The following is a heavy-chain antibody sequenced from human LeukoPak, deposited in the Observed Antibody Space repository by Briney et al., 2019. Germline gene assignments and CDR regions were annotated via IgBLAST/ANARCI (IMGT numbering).Heavy chain of an antibody. CDR1: GGSVSSGSYY. J-gene: IGHJ4*02. CDR3: AREGCSSTSCYVGIDH. V-gene: IGHV4-61*01. CDR2: IYYSGST. Sequence: SETLSLTCTVSGGSVSSGSYYWSWIRQPPGKGLEWIGYIYYSGSTNYNPSLKSRVTISVDTSKNQFSLKLSSVTAADTAVYYCAREGCSSTSCYVGIDHWGQGTLVTVSS. D-gene: IGHD2-2*01.